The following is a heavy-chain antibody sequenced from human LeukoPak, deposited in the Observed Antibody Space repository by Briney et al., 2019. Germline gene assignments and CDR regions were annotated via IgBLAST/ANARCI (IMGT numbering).Heavy chain of an antibody. D-gene: IGHD3-10*01. CDR2: ISWNSGSI. J-gene: IGHJ4*02. V-gene: IGHV3-9*01. CDR1: GFTFDDYA. Sequence: GGSLRLSCAASGFTFDDYAMHWVRQAPGKGLEWVSGISWNSGSIGYADSVKGRFTISRDNAKNSLYLQMNSLRAEDTALYYCEKDKEVRGVFDYWGQGTLVTVSS. CDR3: EKDKEVRGVFDY.